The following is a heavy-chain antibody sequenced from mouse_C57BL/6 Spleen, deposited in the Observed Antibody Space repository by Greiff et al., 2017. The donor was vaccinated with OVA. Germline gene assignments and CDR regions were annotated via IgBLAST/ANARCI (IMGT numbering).Heavy chain of an antibody. V-gene: IGHV1-26*01. J-gene: IGHJ1*03. D-gene: IGHD4-1*01. CDR3: ARKAGTGFSYWYFDV. CDR1: GYTFTDYY. Sequence: EVQLQQSGPELVKPGASVKISCKASGYTFTDYYMNWVKQSHGKSLEWIGDINPNNGGTSYNQKFKGKATLSVDKSSSTAYMELRSLTSEDSAVYYCARKAGTGFSYWYFDVWGTGTTVTVSS. CDR2: INPNNGGT.